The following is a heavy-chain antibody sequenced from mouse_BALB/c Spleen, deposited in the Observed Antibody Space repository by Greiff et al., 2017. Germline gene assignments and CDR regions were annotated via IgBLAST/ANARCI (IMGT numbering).Heavy chain of an antibody. CDR1: GYSITSDYA. D-gene: IGHD2-14*01. Sequence: EVMLVESGPGLVKPSQSLSLTCTVTGYSITSDYAWNWIRQFPGNKLEWMGYISYSGSTSYNPSLKSRISITRDTSKNQFFLQLNSVTTEDTATYYCARDEVRRGGYFDYWGQGTTLTVSS. CDR3: ARDEVRRGGYFDY. V-gene: IGHV3-2*02. CDR2: ISYSGST. J-gene: IGHJ2*01.